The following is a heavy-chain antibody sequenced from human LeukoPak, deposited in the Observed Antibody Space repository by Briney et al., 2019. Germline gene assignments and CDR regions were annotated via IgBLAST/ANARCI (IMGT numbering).Heavy chain of an antibody. D-gene: IGHD2-2*01. CDR3: AREVGSCSSTSCYNWFDP. Sequence: ASVKVSCKASGYTFTSYGISWVRQAPGQGLEWMGWISAYNGNTNYAQKFQGRVTMTRDTSISTAYMELSRLRSDDTAVYYCAREVGSCSSTSCYNWFDPWGQGTLVTVSS. V-gene: IGHV1-18*01. J-gene: IGHJ5*02. CDR1: GYTFTSYG. CDR2: ISAYNGNT.